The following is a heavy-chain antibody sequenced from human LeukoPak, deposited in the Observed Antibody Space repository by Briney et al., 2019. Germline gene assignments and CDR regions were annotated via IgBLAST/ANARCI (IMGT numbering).Heavy chain of an antibody. CDR3: ARDKAVADMDNYFQH. V-gene: IGHV1-18*01. CDR1: GYTFTSYG. J-gene: IGHJ1*01. CDR2: ISAYNGNT. Sequence: ASVKVSCEASGYTFTSYGISWVRQAPGQGHERMGWISAYNGNTNYAQKLQGRVTMTTDTSTSTAYMELRRLRTDDTAVYYCARDKAVADMDNYFQHWGQGTMVTVSS. D-gene: IGHD6-19*01.